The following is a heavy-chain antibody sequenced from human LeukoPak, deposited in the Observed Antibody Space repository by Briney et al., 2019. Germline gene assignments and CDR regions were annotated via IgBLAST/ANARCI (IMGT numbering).Heavy chain of an antibody. V-gene: IGHV3-74*01. CDR2: INSDGSST. Sequence: GGSLRLSCAASGFTFSSYWMHWVRRAPGKGLVWVSRINSDGSSTSYADSVKGRFTISRDNAKNTLYLQMNSLRAEDTAVYYCARQVVVVIIANFDYWGQGTLVTVSS. D-gene: IGHD3-22*01. J-gene: IGHJ4*02. CDR1: GFTFSSYW. CDR3: ARQVVVVIIANFDY.